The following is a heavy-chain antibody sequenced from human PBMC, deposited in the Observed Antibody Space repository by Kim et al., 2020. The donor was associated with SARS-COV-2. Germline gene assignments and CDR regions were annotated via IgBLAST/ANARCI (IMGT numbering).Heavy chain of an antibody. D-gene: IGHD4-17*01. V-gene: IGHV5-51*01. CDR3: ARAPIEYGDMDAFDI. J-gene: IGHJ3*02. Sequence: GESLKISCKGSGYSFTSYWIGWVRQMPGKGLEWMGIIYPGDSDTRYSPSFQGQVTISADKSISTAYLQWSSLKASDTAMYYCARAPIEYGDMDAFDIWGQGTMVTVSS. CDR2: IYPGDSDT. CDR1: GYSFTSYW.